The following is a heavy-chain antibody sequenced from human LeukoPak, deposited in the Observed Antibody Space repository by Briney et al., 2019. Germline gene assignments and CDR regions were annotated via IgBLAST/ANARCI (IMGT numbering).Heavy chain of an antibody. CDR3: AKDLPRLPGSLRYFDWLSSYYFDY. CDR1: GFTFSSYA. J-gene: IGHJ4*02. CDR2: ISGSGGST. V-gene: IGHV3-23*01. Sequence: PGGSLRLSCAASGFTFSSYAMSWVRRTPGKGLEWVSAISGSGGSTYYADSVEGRFTISRDNSKNTLYLQMNSLRAEDTAVYYCAKDLPRLPGSLRYFDWLSSYYFDYWGQGTLVTVSS. D-gene: IGHD3-9*01.